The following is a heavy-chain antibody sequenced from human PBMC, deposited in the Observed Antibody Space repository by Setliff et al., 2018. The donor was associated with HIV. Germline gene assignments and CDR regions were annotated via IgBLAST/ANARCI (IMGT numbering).Heavy chain of an antibody. V-gene: IGHV4-38-2*02. D-gene: IGHD3-3*01. CDR1: GYSISSGYY. CDR3: ARGSRQLTIFGVVFKTNYYFMDV. Sequence: SETLSLTCTVSGYSISSGYYWGWIRQPPGKGLEWIGSIYHSATTYYNPSLWGRVTISVDTSKNQFSLKLNSVTAADTAVYYCARGSRQLTIFGVVFKTNYYFMDVWGKGTAVTVSS. J-gene: IGHJ6*03. CDR2: IYHSATT.